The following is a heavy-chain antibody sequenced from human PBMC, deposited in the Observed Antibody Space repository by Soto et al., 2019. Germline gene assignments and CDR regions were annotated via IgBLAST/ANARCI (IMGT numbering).Heavy chain of an antibody. Sequence: QVQMVESGGGVVQPGTSLRLSCTTSGFTFSRHTMHWVRQSPGKGLEWVALIWYDGLNKYYADSVKGRFSISRDNSGGMLYLQMNSLRAEDTALCYCARDWGEAPNSIRVDGMDVWGQGTTVTVSS. V-gene: IGHV3-33*01. J-gene: IGHJ6*02. CDR2: IWYDGLNK. D-gene: IGHD1-20*01. CDR1: GFTFSRHT. CDR3: ARDWGEAPNSIRVDGMDV.